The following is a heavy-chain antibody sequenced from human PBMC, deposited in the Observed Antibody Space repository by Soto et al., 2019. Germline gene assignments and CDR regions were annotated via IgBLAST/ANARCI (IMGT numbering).Heavy chain of an antibody. Sequence: VQVVESGGGLVQPGGSLRLSCAASGFSVSDRFMTWLRQAPRKGPEWVSVIYTGGNTYYADSVKGRFTISRDNSMNTLYLQMNSLKSEDTAVYYCAGDIYTRKYSTMRGVAFDLWGQGTMVTVSS. D-gene: IGHD3-10*01. V-gene: IGHV3-66*01. CDR2: IYTGGNT. J-gene: IGHJ3*01. CDR3: AGDIYTRKYSTMRGVAFDL. CDR1: GFSVSDRF.